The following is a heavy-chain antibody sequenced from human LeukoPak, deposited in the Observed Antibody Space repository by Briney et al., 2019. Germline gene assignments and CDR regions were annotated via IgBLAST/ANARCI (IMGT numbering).Heavy chain of an antibody. V-gene: IGHV4-31*03. Sequence: SETLSLTCTVSGGSISSGGYYWSWIRQHPGKGLEWIGHIYYSGSTYYNPSLKSRVTISVDTSKNQFSLKLSSVTAADTAVYYCAKYSSGWVPSWSQGTLVTVSS. CDR3: AKYSSGWVPS. D-gene: IGHD6-19*01. CDR2: IYYSGST. CDR1: GGSISSGGYY. J-gene: IGHJ5*02.